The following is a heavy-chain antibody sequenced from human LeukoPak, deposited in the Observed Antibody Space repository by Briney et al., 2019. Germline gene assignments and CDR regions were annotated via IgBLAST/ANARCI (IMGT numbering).Heavy chain of an antibody. V-gene: IGHV5-51*01. J-gene: IGHJ4*02. CDR2: IYPGDSDA. CDR3: ARARYCSGGSCYAEY. D-gene: IGHD2-15*01. CDR1: AYSFTTYW. Sequence: GESLQISCKASAYSFTTYWIGCVGQLPGKGLEWMGIIYPGDSDARYSPSFQGQATTSADKSIGTAYLQWSSLKASDTAMYYCARARYCSGGSCYAEYWGQGTLVTVSS.